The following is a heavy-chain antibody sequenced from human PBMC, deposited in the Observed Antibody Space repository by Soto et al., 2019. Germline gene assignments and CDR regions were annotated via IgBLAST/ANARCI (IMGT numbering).Heavy chain of an antibody. Sequence: SETLSLTCTVSGGSISSSSYYWSWIRQPPGKGLEWIGYIYYSGSTNYNPSLKSRVTISVDTSKNQFSLKLSSVTAADTAVYYCARHGDPVAYCGGDCYYFDYWGQGTLVTVSS. CDR3: ARHGDPVAYCGGDCYYFDY. D-gene: IGHD2-21*02. CDR1: GGSISSSSYY. J-gene: IGHJ4*02. V-gene: IGHV4-61*05. CDR2: IYYSGST.